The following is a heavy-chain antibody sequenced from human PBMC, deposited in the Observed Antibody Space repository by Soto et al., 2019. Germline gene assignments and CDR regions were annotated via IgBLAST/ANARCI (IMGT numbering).Heavy chain of an antibody. Sequence: QVQLVQSGAEVKKPGSSVKVSCKASGGTFSSYAISWVRQAPGQGLEWMGGIIPIFGTANYAQKFQGRVTITADESTRTAYMELSSLRSEDTAVHYCARVRVRFLEWLGSEGWGKGTLVTVSS. CDR2: IIPIFGTA. CDR3: ARVRVRFLEWLGSEG. CDR1: GGTFSSYA. V-gene: IGHV1-69*12. J-gene: IGHJ4*02. D-gene: IGHD3-3*01.